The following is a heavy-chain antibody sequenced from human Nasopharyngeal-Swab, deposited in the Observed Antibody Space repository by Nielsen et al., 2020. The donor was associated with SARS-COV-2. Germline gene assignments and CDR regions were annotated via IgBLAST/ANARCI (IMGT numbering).Heavy chain of an antibody. Sequence: GGSLRLSCKGSGYSFTSYWIGWVRQVPGKGLEWMGIIYPGDSDTRYSPSFQGQVTISADKSISTAYLQWSSLKASDTAMYYCARRSSYYDFWGGYYVFDYWGQGTLVTVSS. J-gene: IGHJ4*02. CDR1: GYSFTSYW. CDR2: IYPGDSDT. D-gene: IGHD3-3*01. CDR3: ARRSSYYDFWGGYYVFDY. V-gene: IGHV5-51*01.